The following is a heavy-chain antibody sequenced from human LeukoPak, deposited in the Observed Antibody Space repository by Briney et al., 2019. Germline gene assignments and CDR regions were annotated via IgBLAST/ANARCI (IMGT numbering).Heavy chain of an antibody. D-gene: IGHD4-23*01. CDR1: GDSISSHY. Sequence: SETLSLTCTVSGDSISSHYWSWLRQPRGKGLEWIAYLYFSGSTNYNPSLKSRVTISVDTSNTQFSLKLSSVTAAYTAVYYCAGDRNYGGNYDYWGQGTLVTVSS. J-gene: IGHJ4*02. CDR3: AGDRNYGGNYDY. CDR2: LYFSGST. V-gene: IGHV4-59*11.